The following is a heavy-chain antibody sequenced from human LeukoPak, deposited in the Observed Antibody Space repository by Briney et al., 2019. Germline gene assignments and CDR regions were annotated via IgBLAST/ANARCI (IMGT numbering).Heavy chain of an antibody. V-gene: IGHV4-39*06. D-gene: IGHD4-23*01. CDR3: GREHGGSFDY. J-gene: IGHJ4*02. CDR1: GGPISSSSYY. CDR2: IYHSGST. Sequence: SETLSLTCTVSGGPISSSSYYWGWIRQPPGKGLEWIGRIYHSGSTYYNPSLKSRVTISVNTSNTRFPLKLSSVTAADTAVYYCGREHGGSFDYWGQGTLVTVSS.